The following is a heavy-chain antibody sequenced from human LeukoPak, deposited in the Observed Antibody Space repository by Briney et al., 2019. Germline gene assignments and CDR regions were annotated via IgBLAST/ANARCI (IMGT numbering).Heavy chain of an antibody. CDR1: GGSISTYY. CDR2: IYNSGST. V-gene: IGHV4-59*01. Sequence: SETLSLTCTVSGGSISTYYWSWIRQPPGEGLEWIGYIYNSGSTNYNPSLKSRVTISVDTSKNQFSLKLSSVTAADTAVYYCARGLAAVDDYFDYWGQGTLVTVSS. CDR3: ARGLAAVDDYFDY. J-gene: IGHJ4*02. D-gene: IGHD6-13*01.